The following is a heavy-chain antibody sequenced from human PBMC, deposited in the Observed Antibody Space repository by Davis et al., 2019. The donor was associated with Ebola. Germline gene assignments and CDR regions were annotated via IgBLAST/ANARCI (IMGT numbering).Heavy chain of an antibody. D-gene: IGHD6-6*01. J-gene: IGHJ6*02. Sequence: AASVKVSCKASGGTFSSYAISWVRQAPGQGLEWMGGIIPIFGTANYAQKFQGRVTITADKSTSTAYMELSSLRSEDTAVYYCARDEYSSSSLHYYGMDVWGQGTTVTVSS. CDR1: GGTFSSYA. V-gene: IGHV1-69*06. CDR2: IIPIFGTA. CDR3: ARDEYSSSSLHYYGMDV.